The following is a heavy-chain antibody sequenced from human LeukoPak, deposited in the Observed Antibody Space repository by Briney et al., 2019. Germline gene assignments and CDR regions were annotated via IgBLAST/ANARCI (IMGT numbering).Heavy chain of an antibody. CDR2: INPNSGGT. V-gene: IGHV1-2*02. CDR1: GYTFTGYY. Sequence: ASVKVSCKASGYTFTGYYMHWVRQAPGQGLEWMGWINPNSGGTNYAQKFQGRVTVTRDTSISTAYMELSRLRSDDTAVYYCAREGIAAAGTDYYYGMDVWGQGTTVTVSS. J-gene: IGHJ6*02. D-gene: IGHD6-13*01. CDR3: AREGIAAAGTDYYYGMDV.